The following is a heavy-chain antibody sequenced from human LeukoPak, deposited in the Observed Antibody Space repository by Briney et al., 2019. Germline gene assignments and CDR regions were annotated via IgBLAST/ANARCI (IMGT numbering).Heavy chain of an antibody. D-gene: IGHD3-9*01. CDR1: GFTFSNAW. V-gene: IGHV3-15*01. CDR2: IKSKTDGGTT. J-gene: IGHJ3*02. CDR3: ITDRYYDILTGYFHDAFDI. Sequence: GGSLRLSYAASGFTFSNAWMSWVRQAPGKGLEWVGRIKSKTDGGTTDYAAPVKGRFTISRDDSKNTLYLQMNSLKTEDTAVYYCITDRYYDILTGYFHDAFDIWGQGTMVTVSS.